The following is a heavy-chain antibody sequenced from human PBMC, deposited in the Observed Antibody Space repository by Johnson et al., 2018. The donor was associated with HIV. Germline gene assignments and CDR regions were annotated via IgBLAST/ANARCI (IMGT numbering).Heavy chain of an antibody. CDR2: ISYDGSNK. J-gene: IGHJ3*02. Sequence: QEKLVESGGGVVQPGKSLTLSCVASGLSFSNFGIHWVRQAPGKGPEWVAVISYDGSNKYYSESVKGRFTISRDNSKDTLYLQMNSLRAEDTAVYYCAKDRVGATSPQAQNAFDIWGQGTMVTVSS. CDR1: GLSFSNFG. CDR3: AKDRVGATSPQAQNAFDI. V-gene: IGHV3-30*18. D-gene: IGHD1-26*01.